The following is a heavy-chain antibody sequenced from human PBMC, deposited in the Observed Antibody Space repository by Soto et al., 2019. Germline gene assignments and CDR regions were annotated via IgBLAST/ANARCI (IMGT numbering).Heavy chain of an antibody. CDR2: INSDGSST. CDR1: GFTFSSYC. Sequence: VGSLRLSCAASGFTFSSYCMHWVRQAPGKGLVWVSRINSDGSSTSYADSVKGRFTISRDNAKNTLYLQMNSLRAEDTAVYYCARPLTTGWELLINVYWGQGTLVTVS. CDR3: ARPLTTGWELLINVY. D-gene: IGHD1-26*01. V-gene: IGHV3-74*01. J-gene: IGHJ4*02.